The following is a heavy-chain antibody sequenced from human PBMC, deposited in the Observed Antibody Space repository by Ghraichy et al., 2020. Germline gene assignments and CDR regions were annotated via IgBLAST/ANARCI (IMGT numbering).Heavy chain of an antibody. Sequence: GGSLRLSCAASGFTSSGHYMDWVRQAPGKGLEWVCRSRNKANNYVTEYAASVRDRFTITRDESTNSMDLQMKSLKTEDTALYFCSREGDYFALDVWGQGTMGTVSS. J-gene: IGHJ3*01. D-gene: IGHD4-17*01. CDR2: SRNKANNYVT. CDR3: SREGDYFALDV. CDR1: GFTSSGHY. V-gene: IGHV3-72*01.